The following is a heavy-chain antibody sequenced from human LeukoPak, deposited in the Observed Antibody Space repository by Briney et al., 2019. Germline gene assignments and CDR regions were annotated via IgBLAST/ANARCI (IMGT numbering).Heavy chain of an antibody. CDR1: GFTLSNCG. J-gene: IGHJ5*02. CDR3: ASHYGSGSWNWLDP. D-gene: IGHD3-10*01. V-gene: IGHV3-23*01. Sequence: GGSLRLSCAASGFTLSNCGMSWVRQTPGRGWEWVSAISGSGDSTYYADSVKGRFTISRDNYKNTLYLQMNSLRAEDTAVYYCASHYGSGSWNWLDPWGQGTLVTVSS. CDR2: ISGSGDST.